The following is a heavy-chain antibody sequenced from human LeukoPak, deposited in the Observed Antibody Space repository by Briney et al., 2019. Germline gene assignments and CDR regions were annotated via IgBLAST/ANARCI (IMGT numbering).Heavy chain of an antibody. CDR1: GGTFSSYT. Sequence: ASVKVSCKASGGTFSSYTISWARQAPGQGLEWMGRIIPILGIANYAQKFQGRVTITADKSTSTAYMELSSLRSEDTAVYYCAREYCGGDCSVDRNYFDYWGQGTLVTVSS. CDR3: AREYCGGDCSVDRNYFDY. D-gene: IGHD2-21*02. CDR2: IIPILGIA. J-gene: IGHJ4*02. V-gene: IGHV1-69*04.